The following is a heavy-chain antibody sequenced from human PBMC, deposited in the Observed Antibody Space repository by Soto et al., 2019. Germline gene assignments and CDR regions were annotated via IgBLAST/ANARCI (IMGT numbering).Heavy chain of an antibody. CDR3: ARGLYCTNGVCYLVPFDY. Sequence: SETLSLTCAVSGGSISSSNWWSWVRQPPGKGLEWIGEIYHSGSTNYNPSLKSRVTISVDKSKNQFSLKLSSVTAADTAVYYCARGLYCTNGVCYLVPFDYWGQGTLVTVSS. CDR2: IYHSGST. V-gene: IGHV4-4*02. CDR1: GGSISSSNW. J-gene: IGHJ4*02. D-gene: IGHD2-8*01.